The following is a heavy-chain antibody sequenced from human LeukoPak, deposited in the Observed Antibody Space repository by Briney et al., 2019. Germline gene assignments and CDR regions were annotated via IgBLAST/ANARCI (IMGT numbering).Heavy chain of an antibody. Sequence: EASVKVYCKASGYSFTNYVINWVRQVPGQGLEWIGWISPYNGNTDYAQKLQGRVTLTTDTSTSTAYMELRSLRSDDTAVYYCARPGTSWYTTYYFDSWGQGTLVTVSS. CDR1: GYSFTNYV. CDR2: ISPYNGNT. V-gene: IGHV1-18*01. J-gene: IGHJ4*02. D-gene: IGHD6-13*01. CDR3: ARPGTSWYTTYYFDS.